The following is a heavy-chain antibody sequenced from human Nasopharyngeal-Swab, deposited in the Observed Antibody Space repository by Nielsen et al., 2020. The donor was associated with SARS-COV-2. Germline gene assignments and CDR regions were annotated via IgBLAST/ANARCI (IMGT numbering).Heavy chain of an antibody. CDR3: ARGYCSSGSCYAKHYGMDV. J-gene: IGHJ6*02. CDR1: GFTFSDYS. Sequence: GESLKISCAASGFTFSDYSMSWIRQAPGKGPECVSFMSSTTGTIYYADSVKGRFTISRDNAKNSLYLQMNNLRAEDTAVYYCARGYCSSGSCYAKHYGMDVWGQGTTVTVSS. V-gene: IGHV3-11*04. D-gene: IGHD2-15*01. CDR2: MSSTTGTI.